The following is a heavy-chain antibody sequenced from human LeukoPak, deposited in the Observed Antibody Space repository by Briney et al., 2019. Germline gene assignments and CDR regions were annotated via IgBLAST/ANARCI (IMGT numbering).Heavy chain of an antibody. D-gene: IGHD1-26*01. CDR1: GYTFTGHY. J-gene: IGHJ3*02. CDR3: ARDREVGSTDDAFDI. V-gene: IGHV1-2*06. CDR2: INPNSGGA. Sequence: ASVKVSCKASGYTFTGHYMHWVRQAPGQGLEWMGRINPNSGGANYAQKFQGSVTMTRDTSISTAYMELSGLRSDDTAVYYCARDREVGSTDDAFDIWGQGTRVIVSS.